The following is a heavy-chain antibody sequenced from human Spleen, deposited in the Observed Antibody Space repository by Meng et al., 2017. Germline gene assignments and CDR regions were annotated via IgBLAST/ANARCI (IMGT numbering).Heavy chain of an antibody. J-gene: IGHJ4*02. CDR2: TSYRSDWYN. CDR3: AHGWAFDY. V-gene: IGHV6-1*01. Sequence: QVQLQQTSPGLVEPSQTLSLTCAISGDSVSGNSAAWNWIRQSPSRGLEWLGRTSYRSDWYNDYAVSVQCRITIIADTSMNQFSLQLTSVTPEDTAVYYCAHGWAFDYWGQGTLVTVSS. D-gene: IGHD6-19*01. CDR1: GDSVSGNSAA.